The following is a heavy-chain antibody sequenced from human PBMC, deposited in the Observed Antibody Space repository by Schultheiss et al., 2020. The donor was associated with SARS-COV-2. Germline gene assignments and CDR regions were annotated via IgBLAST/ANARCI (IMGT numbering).Heavy chain of an antibody. CDR2: ISGSGGST. Sequence: GESLKISCAASGFTFSSYSMNWVRQAPGKGLEWVSAISGSGGSTYYADSVKGRFTISRDNSKNTLYLQMNSLRAEDTAVYYCTRGYQAADYYYYGMDVWGQGTTVTVSS. V-gene: IGHV3-23*01. CDR3: TRGYQAADYYYYGMDV. D-gene: IGHD6-13*01. J-gene: IGHJ6*02. CDR1: GFTFSSYS.